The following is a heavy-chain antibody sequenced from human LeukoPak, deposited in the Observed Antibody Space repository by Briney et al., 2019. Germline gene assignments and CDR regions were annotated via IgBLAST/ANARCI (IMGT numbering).Heavy chain of an antibody. J-gene: IGHJ3*01. CDR2: NNPDSGAT. D-gene: IGHD3-9*01. Sequence: ASVKVSCKASGDSFTGSYFHWLRQAPGQGPKWLGWNNPDSGATEYAQKFQGRVTMTRDTSINTAYMELSRLRYDDTAIYYCAGDQWINGVLTGYIVWGQGTMVTVSS. CDR1: GDSFTGSY. V-gene: IGHV1-2*02. CDR3: AGDQWINGVLTGYIV.